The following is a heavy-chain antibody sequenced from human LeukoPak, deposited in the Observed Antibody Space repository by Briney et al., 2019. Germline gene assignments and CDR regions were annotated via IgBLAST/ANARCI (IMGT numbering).Heavy chain of an antibody. CDR1: GGSISRYY. CDR2: IYYSGNT. J-gene: IGHJ4*02. D-gene: IGHD4-17*01. Sequence: SETLSLTCTVSGGSISRYYWSWIRHPPAKGRQWIGYIYYSGNTNYSPSLKSRVTISFDTSKNQFSMKLTSVTAADTAMYYCAREDDDYLFDSWGQGTLVTVSS. V-gene: IGHV4-59*01. CDR3: AREDDDYLFDS.